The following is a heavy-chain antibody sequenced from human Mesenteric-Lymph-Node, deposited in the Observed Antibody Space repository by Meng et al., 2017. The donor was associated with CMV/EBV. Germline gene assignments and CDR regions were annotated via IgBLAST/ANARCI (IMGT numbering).Heavy chain of an antibody. CDR1: GFTFGSYA. CDR2: ISGSGGST. CDR3: ARESVVVVPAATIPSGAFDI. V-gene: IGHV3-23*01. D-gene: IGHD2-2*01. J-gene: IGHJ3*02. Sequence: GGSLRLSCAASGFTFGSYAMSWVRQAPGKGLAWVSGISGSGGSTYYADSVKGRFTISRDNSKNTLYLQMNSLRAEDTAVYYCARESVVVVPAATIPSGAFDIWGQGTMVTVSS.